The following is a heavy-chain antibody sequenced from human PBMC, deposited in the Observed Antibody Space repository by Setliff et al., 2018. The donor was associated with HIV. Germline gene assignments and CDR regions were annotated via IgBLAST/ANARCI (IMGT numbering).Heavy chain of an antibody. D-gene: IGHD6-13*01. CDR3: ARPDSRWYARGRDPLYGLDV. CDR2: VDPEDGET. J-gene: IGHJ6*02. CDR1: GYTLSELS. V-gene: IGHV1-24*01. Sequence: ASVKVSCKVSGYTLSELSVHWVRQAPGKGLQWMGGVDPEDGETIYAQELQGRVTMTEDTSADTAYMELSSLRSEDTAVYYCARPDSRWYARGRDPLYGLDVWGQGTTVTVSS.